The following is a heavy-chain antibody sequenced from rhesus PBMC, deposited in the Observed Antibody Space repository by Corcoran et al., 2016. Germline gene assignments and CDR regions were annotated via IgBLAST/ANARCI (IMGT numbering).Heavy chain of an antibody. CDR3: ARRHSGSYYFPTEYFDY. V-gene: IGHV7-114*01. CDR1: GYTFTSHG. Sequence: QVQLVQSGAEVKQPGASVKVSCKASGYTFTSHGMNWVRQAHGQRLEWMGWINTDTGNPTNAQGFNERFTFSTDTSISTAYLQISSLKAEDTAVYYCARRHSGSYYFPTEYFDYWGQGVLVTVSS. CDR2: INTDTGNP. D-gene: IGHD3-16*01. J-gene: IGHJ4*01.